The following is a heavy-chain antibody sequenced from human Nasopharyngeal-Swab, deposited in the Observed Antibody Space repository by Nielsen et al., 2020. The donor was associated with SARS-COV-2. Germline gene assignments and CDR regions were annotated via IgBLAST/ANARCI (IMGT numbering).Heavy chain of an antibody. CDR3: ARENVWGPSADAYYGMDV. J-gene: IGHJ6*02. CDR1: GGSISSSSYY. D-gene: IGHD7-27*01. CDR2: IYYSGST. Sequence: SETLSLTCTVSGGSISSSSYYWGWIRQPPGKGLEWIGSIYYSGSTYYNPSLKSRVTISVDTSKNQFSLKLSSVTAADTAVYYCARENVWGPSADAYYGMDVWGQGTTVTVSS. V-gene: IGHV4-39*07.